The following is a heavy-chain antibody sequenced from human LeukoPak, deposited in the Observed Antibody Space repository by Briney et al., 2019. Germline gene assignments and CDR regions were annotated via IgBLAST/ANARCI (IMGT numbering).Heavy chain of an antibody. CDR3: AKVRRASGSYFRPDY. Sequence: GGSLRLSYAASGFTFSSYAMSWVRQAPGKGLEWVSAISGSGGSTYYADSVKGRFTISRDNSKNTLYLQMNSLRAEDTAVYYCAKVRRASGSYFRPDYWGQGTLVTVSS. V-gene: IGHV3-23*01. D-gene: IGHD1-26*01. J-gene: IGHJ4*02. CDR1: GFTFSSYA. CDR2: ISGSGGST.